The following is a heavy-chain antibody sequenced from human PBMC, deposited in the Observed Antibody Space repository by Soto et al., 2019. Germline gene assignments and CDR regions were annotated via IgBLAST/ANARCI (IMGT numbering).Heavy chain of an antibody. V-gene: IGHV3-33*01. CDR1: GFAFSSYG. D-gene: IGHD3-10*01. J-gene: IGHJ3*02. CDR3: AGDRGAAAFDI. Sequence: QVQLVESGGGVVQPGRSLRLSCVASGFAFSSYGMHWVRQAPGKGLEWVAVIWSDGSNKLYADSVKGRFTISRDNFRTTLYMQMNSLRVEDTAIYYCAGDRGAAAFDIWAQGTMVTVSS. CDR2: IWSDGSNK.